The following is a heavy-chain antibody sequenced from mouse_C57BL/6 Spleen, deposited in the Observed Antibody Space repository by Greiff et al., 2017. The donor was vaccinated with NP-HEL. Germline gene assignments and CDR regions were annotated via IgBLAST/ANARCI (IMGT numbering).Heavy chain of an antibody. D-gene: IGHD2-4*01. V-gene: IGHV1-39*01. CDR1: GYSFTDYN. J-gene: IGHJ4*01. CDR3: ARKIYYDYDDEDYYAMDD. Sequence: EVQLQQSGPELVKPGASVKISCKASGYSFTDYNMNWVKQSNGKSLEWIGVINPNYGTTSYNQKFKGKATLTVDQSSSTAYMQLNSLTSEDSAVYYCARKIYYDYDDEDYYAMDDWGQGTSVTVSS. CDR2: INPNYGTT.